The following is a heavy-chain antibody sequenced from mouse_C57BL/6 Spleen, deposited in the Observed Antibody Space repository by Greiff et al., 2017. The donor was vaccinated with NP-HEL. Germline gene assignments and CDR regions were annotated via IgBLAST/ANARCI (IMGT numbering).Heavy chain of an antibody. CDR1: GFTFSDYG. J-gene: IGHJ3*01. CDR2: ISSGSSTI. CDR3: ARGNWDGWFAY. V-gene: IGHV5-17*01. Sequence: EVKLVESGGGLVKPGGSLKLSCAASGFTFSDYGMHWVRQAPETGLEWVAYISSGSSTIYYADTVKGRFTISRDNAKNTLFLQMTSLRSEDTAMYYCARGNWDGWFAYWGQGTLVTVSA. D-gene: IGHD4-1*01.